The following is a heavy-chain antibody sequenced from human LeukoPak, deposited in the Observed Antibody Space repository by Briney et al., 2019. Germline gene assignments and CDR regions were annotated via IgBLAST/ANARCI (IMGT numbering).Heavy chain of an antibody. CDR2: NSSSSSYI. D-gene: IGHD3-22*01. CDR3: ARDRQNYYDSSGYLPQGSFDY. CDR1: GFTFSSYS. Sequence: PGGSLRLSCAASGFTFSSYSMNWVRQAPGKGLEWVSSNSSSSSYIYYADSVKGRFTISRDNAKNSLYLQMNSQRAEDTAVYYCARDRQNYYDSSGYLPQGSFDYWGQGTLVTVSS. V-gene: IGHV3-21*01. J-gene: IGHJ4*02.